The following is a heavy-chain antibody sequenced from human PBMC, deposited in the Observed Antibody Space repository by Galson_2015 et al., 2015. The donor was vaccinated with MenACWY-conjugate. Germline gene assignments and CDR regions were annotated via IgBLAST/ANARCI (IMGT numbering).Heavy chain of an antibody. V-gene: IGHV3-30*03. Sequence: SLRLSCAASGFTFSNYGMSWVRQAPGKGLEWVAVISYDGNDKYYADSVKGRFTISRENSKNTQYLQMNSLGPEDTALYYCARQGIASSAGAVDYWGQGTLVTVSS. D-gene: IGHD6-13*01. J-gene: IGHJ4*02. CDR1: GFTFSNYG. CDR3: ARQGIASSAGAVDY. CDR2: ISYDGNDK.